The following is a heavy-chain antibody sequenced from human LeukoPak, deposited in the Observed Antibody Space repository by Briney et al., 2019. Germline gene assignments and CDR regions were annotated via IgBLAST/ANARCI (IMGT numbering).Heavy chain of an antibody. V-gene: IGHV4-59*01. CDR3: ARDSSGRYFDY. CDR2: IYYSGST. Sequence: SETLSLTCTVSGGSISSYHWSWIRQPPGKGLEWIGYIYYSGSTNYNPSLKSRVTISVDTSKNQFSLKLSSVTAADTAVYYCARDSSGRYFDYWGQGTLVTVSS. D-gene: IGHD6-19*01. J-gene: IGHJ4*02. CDR1: GGSISSYH.